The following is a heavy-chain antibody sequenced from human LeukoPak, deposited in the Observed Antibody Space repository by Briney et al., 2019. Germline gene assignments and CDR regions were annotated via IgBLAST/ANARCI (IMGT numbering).Heavy chain of an antibody. CDR2: IRYDGSNK. J-gene: IGHJ5*02. V-gene: IGHV3-30*02. Sequence: GGSLRLSCAASGFTFSNYGMHWVRQAPGKGLEWVAFIRYDGSNKYYADSVKGRFTISRDNSKNTLYLQMNSLRAEDTAVYYCASLDYYDSSGYYPNWFDPWGQGTLVTVSS. CDR1: GFTFSNYG. CDR3: ASLDYYDSSGYYPNWFDP. D-gene: IGHD3-22*01.